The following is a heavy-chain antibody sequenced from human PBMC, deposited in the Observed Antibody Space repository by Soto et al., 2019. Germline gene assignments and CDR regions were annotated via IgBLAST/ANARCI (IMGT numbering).Heavy chain of an antibody. V-gene: IGHV3-23*01. J-gene: IGHJ6*04. D-gene: IGHD3-22*01. CDR1: GFTFSSYA. Sequence: EVQLLESGGGLVQPGGSLRLSCAASGFTFSSYAMSWVRQAPGKGLEWVSAISGSGGSTYYADSVKGRFTISRDNSKNTLYLQMNMLRAEDTAVYDCANDMGIVLVIYGMDVWGKGTKVTVSS. CDR3: ANDMGIVLVIYGMDV. CDR2: ISGSGGST.